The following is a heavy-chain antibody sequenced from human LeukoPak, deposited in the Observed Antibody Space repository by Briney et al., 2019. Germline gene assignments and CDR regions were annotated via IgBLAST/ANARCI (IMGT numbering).Heavy chain of an antibody. CDR2: INPNSGGT. J-gene: IGHJ5*02. V-gene: IGHV1-2*02. Sequence: ASVKVSCTASGYTFTGYYMHWVRPAPGQGLEWMGWINPNSGGTNYAQKFQGRVTMTRDTSISTAYMELSRLRSDDTAVYYCARDPMVRSAGPWGQGTLVTVSS. CDR1: GYTFTGYY. D-gene: IGHD3-10*01. CDR3: ARDPMVRSAGP.